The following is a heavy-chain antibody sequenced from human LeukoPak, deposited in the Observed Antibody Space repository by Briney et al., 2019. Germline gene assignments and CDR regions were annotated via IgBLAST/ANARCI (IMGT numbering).Heavy chain of an antibody. D-gene: IGHD3-22*01. Sequence: PGWSLRLSCAASGFTFSSYAMSWVRQAPGKGLAWVSFISPSGDRTSNADSVEGRFTISRDNTRNTLYLQMNRLRDEDTGIYYCAIMHGYYDGSGFWVQWGQGTLVTVSS. V-gene: IGHV3-23*01. J-gene: IGHJ4*02. CDR3: AIMHGYYDGSGFWVQ. CDR1: GFTFSSYA. CDR2: ISPSGDRT.